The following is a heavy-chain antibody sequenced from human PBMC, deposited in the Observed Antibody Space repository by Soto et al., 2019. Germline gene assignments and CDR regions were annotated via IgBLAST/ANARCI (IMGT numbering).Heavy chain of an antibody. V-gene: IGHV4-34*01. CDR1: GGSISSYY. CDR2: INHSGST. Sequence: SETLSLTCTVSGGSISSYYWSWILQPPGKGLEWIGEINHSGSTNYNPSLKSRVTISVDTSKNQFSLKLSSVTAADTAVYYCARGRLGTSFTMIARGHYYGMDVWGQGTTVTVSS. CDR3: ARGRLGTSFTMIARGHYYGMDV. J-gene: IGHJ6*02. D-gene: IGHD3-22*01.